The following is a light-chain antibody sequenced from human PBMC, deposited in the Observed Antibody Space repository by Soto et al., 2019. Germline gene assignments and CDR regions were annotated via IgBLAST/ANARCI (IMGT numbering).Light chain of an antibody. CDR1: SSDVGSYNL. CDR2: EAN. V-gene: IGLV2-23*01. J-gene: IGLJ1*01. CDR3: CSYAGAYNYV. Sequence: QSALSQPASVSGSPGQSITISCTGASSDVGSYNLVSWYQQYPGKAPKLIIYEANKRPSGVSNRFSGSKSGNTASLTISGLQAEDEADYYCCSYAGAYNYVFGTGTKVTVL.